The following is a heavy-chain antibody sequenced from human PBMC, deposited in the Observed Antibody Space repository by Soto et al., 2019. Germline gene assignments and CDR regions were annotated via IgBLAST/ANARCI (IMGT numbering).Heavy chain of an antibody. J-gene: IGHJ6*02. Sequence: QVQLQESGPGLVKPSQTLSLTCTVSGGSISSGGYYWSRIRQHPGKGLEWIGYIYYSGSTYYNPSLKRRVTISVDTSKHQFSLKLSSVTAADTAVYYCASSSTSLGMDVWGQGTTVTVSS. CDR3: ASSSTSLGMDV. D-gene: IGHD2-2*01. CDR2: IYYSGST. V-gene: IGHV4-31*03. CDR1: GGSISSGGYY.